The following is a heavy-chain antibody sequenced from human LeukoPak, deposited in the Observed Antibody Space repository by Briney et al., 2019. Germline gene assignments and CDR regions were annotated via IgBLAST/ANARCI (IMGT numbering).Heavy chain of an antibody. CDR3: AKTYYYGSGSYHGMDV. Sequence: GGSLRLSCAASGFTFSSYGMHWVRQAPGKGLEWVAVISYDGSNKYYADSVKGRFTISRDNSKNTLYLQMNSLRAEDTAVYYCAKTYYYGSGSYHGMDVWGQGTTVTVSS. D-gene: IGHD3-10*01. CDR1: GFTFSSYG. V-gene: IGHV3-30*18. J-gene: IGHJ6*02. CDR2: ISYDGSNK.